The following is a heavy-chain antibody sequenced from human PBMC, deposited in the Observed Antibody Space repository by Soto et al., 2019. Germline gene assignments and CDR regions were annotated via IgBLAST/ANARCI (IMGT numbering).Heavy chain of an antibody. CDR2: IASRAHNYAT. J-gene: IGHJ4*02. D-gene: IGHD5-18*01. CDR1: GFSLSGSF. CDR3: AGLMDTLFHPSDY. Sequence: EVELVESGGGLVQPGGSLKLSCAASGFSLSGSFIHWVRQASGKGPEWVGRIASRAHNYATAYGTSVQGRFTVSRDDSLNTAHLQMNALKTEDTAVYFCAGLMDTLFHPSDYWGRGILVTVSA. V-gene: IGHV3-73*02.